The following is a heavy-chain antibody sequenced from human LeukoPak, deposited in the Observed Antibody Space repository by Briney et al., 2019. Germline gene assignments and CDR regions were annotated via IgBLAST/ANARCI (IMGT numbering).Heavy chain of an antibody. D-gene: IGHD6-19*01. V-gene: IGHV3-21*01. CDR3: ARVPVGYQGYSSAWYTDY. J-gene: IGHJ4*02. CDR2: IISSSSRI. CDR1: VGPFSGYY. Sequence: PSEALSLTCAVNVGPFSGYYWSWVRQPPGKGLEYVSSIISSSSRIFYADSVRGRFTISRDNAKNSLYLQMNSLRAEDTAVYYCARVPVGYQGYSSAWYTDYWGQGTLVSVSS.